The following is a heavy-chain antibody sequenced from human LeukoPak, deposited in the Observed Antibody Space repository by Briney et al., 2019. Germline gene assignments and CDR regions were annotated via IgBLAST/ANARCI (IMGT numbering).Heavy chain of an antibody. CDR2: FDPEDGET. J-gene: IGHJ6*03. CDR1: GYTLTELS. D-gene: IGHD2-2*01. CDR3: ASMPDIVVVPAAPPYYYYMDV. Sequence: ASVKVSCKVSGYTLTELSMHWVRQAPGKGLEWMGGFDPEDGETIYAQKFQGRVTMTEDTSTDTAYMELSSLRSEDTAVYYCASMPDIVVVPAAPPYYYYMDVWGKGTTVTVSS. V-gene: IGHV1-24*01.